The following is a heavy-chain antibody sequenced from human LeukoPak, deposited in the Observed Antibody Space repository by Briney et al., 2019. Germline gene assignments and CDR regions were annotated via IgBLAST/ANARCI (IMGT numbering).Heavy chain of an antibody. D-gene: IGHD3-10*01. CDR3: ARGQGNYYMDI. Sequence: SETLSLTCTVSGGSISPHYWSWIRKPPGKRLEWIGYFYYTGSTDYNPSLKSRVSISLETSDNQFSLKLTSVTAADTAVYYCARGQGNYYMDIWGKGTMVTVSS. CDR2: FYYTGST. V-gene: IGHV4-59*11. J-gene: IGHJ6*03. CDR1: GGSISPHY.